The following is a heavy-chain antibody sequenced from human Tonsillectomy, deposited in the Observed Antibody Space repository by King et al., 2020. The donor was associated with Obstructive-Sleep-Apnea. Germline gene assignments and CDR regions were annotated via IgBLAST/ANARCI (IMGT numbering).Heavy chain of an antibody. V-gene: IGHV3-30-3*01. CDR1: GFTFSSYA. CDR3: ARDPRTYDAYVWGSYYYYGMDV. D-gene: IGHD3-16*01. J-gene: IGHJ6*02. Sequence: VQLVESGGGVVQPGRSLRLSCAASGFTFSSYAMHWVRQAPGKGLEWVAVISYDGSNKYYADSVKGRFTISRDNSKNTLYLQMNSLRGEDTAVYYCARDPRTYDAYVWGSYYYYGMDVWGQGTTVTVSS. CDR2: ISYDGSNK.